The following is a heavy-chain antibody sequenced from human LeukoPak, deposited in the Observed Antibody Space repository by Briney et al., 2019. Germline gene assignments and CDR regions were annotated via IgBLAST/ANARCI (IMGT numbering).Heavy chain of an antibody. CDR1: GFTFSSYG. J-gene: IGHJ6*02. V-gene: IGHV3-33*01. CDR2: IWYDGSNK. Sequence: PGRSLRLSCAASGFTFSSYGMHWVRQAPGKGLEWVAVIWYDGSNKYYADSVKGRLTISRDNSKNTLYLQMNSLRAEDTAVYYCARDDYDILTGYPPGYYYYGMDVWGQGTTVTVSS. CDR3: ARDDYDILTGYPPGYYYYGMDV. D-gene: IGHD3-9*01.